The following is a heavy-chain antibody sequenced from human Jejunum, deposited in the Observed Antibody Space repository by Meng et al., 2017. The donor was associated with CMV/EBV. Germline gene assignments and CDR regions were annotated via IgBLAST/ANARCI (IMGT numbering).Heavy chain of an antibody. Sequence: TVSGGYISSYYWSWVRQSPGKGLEWLGYIQYSESTKYNPSLESRVTMSLDRSWNQFSLRLSSVTAADTAVYFCVRGVSPTEWPLEKWGQGTLVTVSS. CDR2: IQYSEST. CDR1: GGYISSYY. J-gene: IGHJ4*02. V-gene: IGHV4-59*01. D-gene: IGHD3-3*01. CDR3: VRGVSPTEWPLEK.